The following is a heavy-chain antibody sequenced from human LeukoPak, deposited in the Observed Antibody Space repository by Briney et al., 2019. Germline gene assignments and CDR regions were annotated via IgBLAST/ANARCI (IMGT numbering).Heavy chain of an antibody. Sequence: SETLSLTCTVSGGSISSYYWSWIRQPPGKGLEWIGYIYTSGSTNYNPSLKSRVTISVDTSKNQFSLKLSSVTAADTAVYYCARSTLYWFDPWGQGTLVTASS. V-gene: IGHV4-4*09. CDR3: ARSTLYWFDP. J-gene: IGHJ5*02. CDR2: IYTSGST. CDR1: GGSISSYY.